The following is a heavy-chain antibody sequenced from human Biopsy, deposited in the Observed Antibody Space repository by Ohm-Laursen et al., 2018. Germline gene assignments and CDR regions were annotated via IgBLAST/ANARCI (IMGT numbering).Heavy chain of an antibody. D-gene: IGHD3-22*01. Sequence: SGTLSLTWAVYGESFNGYYWSWIRQTPGKGLEWIGEINHSGRTNYNPSLKSRVTISVDTSKNQFSLKVRSVTAADTAVYYCVRGVDYYDPYHYYALDVWDQGTTVTVSS. CDR1: GESFNGYY. V-gene: IGHV4-34*01. CDR2: INHSGRT. CDR3: VRGVDYYDPYHYYALDV. J-gene: IGHJ6*02.